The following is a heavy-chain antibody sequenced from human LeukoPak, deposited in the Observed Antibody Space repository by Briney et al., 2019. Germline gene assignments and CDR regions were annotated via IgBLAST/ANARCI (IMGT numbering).Heavy chain of an antibody. D-gene: IGHD3-10*01. CDR3: ARLASNYYGSGSNCFDY. CDR1: GYTFTSYY. V-gene: IGHV1-46*01. Sequence: ASVKVSCKASGYTFTSYYMHWVRQPPGQGLEWMRIINPSGGSTSYAQKFQGRVTMTRDTSTSTVYMELSSLRFEDTAVYYCARLASNYYGSGSNCFDYWGQGTLVTVSS. CDR2: INPSGGST. J-gene: IGHJ4*02.